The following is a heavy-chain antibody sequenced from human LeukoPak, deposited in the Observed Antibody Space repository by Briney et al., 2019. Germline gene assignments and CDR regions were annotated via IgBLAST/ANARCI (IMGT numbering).Heavy chain of an antibody. D-gene: IGHD5-18*01. J-gene: IGHJ4*02. Sequence: GGSLRLSCAASGFTFSSYAMHWVRQAPGKGLEWVAVISYDGSNKYYADSVKGRFTIPRDNSKNTLYLQMNSLRAEDTAVYYCARVSVTLYYFDYWGQGTLVTVSS. CDR3: ARVSVTLYYFDY. CDR2: ISYDGSNK. CDR1: GFTFSSYA. V-gene: IGHV3-30-3*01.